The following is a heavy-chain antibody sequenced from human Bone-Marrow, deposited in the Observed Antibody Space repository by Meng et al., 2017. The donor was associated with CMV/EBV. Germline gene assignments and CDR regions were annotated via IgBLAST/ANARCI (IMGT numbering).Heavy chain of an antibody. Sequence: SETLSLTCTVSGGSISSYYWSWIRQPPGKGLEWIGYIYYSGSTNYNPSLKSRVTISVDTSKNQFSLKLSSVTAADTAVYYCARDRAGGGNYLDYWGQGTLVTVSS. J-gene: IGHJ4*02. CDR3: ARDRAGGGNYLDY. CDR1: GGSISSYY. D-gene: IGHD2-15*01. V-gene: IGHV4-59*01. CDR2: IYYSGST.